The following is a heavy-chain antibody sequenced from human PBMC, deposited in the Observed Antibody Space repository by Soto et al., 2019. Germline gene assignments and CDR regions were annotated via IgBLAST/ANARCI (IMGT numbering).Heavy chain of an antibody. D-gene: IGHD3-10*01. CDR1: GGSISSGGYY. Sequence: QVQLQESGPGLVKPSQTLSLTCTVSGGSISSGGYYWSWIRQHPGKGLEWIGYIYYSRSTYYNPSLKSRVTISVDTSKNQFSLKLSSVTAADTAVYYCARGTGYYGSVSSPRGNWFDPWGQGTLVTVSS. J-gene: IGHJ5*02. V-gene: IGHV4-31*03. CDR3: ARGTGYYGSVSSPRGNWFDP. CDR2: IYYSRST.